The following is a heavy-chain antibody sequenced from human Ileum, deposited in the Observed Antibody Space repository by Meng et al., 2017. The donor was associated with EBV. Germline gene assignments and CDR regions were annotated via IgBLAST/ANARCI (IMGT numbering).Heavy chain of an antibody. CDR2: INHSGST. CDR1: GGSFSGYY. Sequence: QVQLRQWGAGLLKPSETLSLTCAVYGGSFSGYYWSWIRQPPGKGLEWIGEINHSGSTNYNPSLKSRVTISVDTSKNQFSLKLSSVTAADTAVYYCARVGLRLGIDYWGQGTLVTVSS. CDR3: ARVGLRLGIDY. J-gene: IGHJ4*02. D-gene: IGHD3-16*01. V-gene: IGHV4-34*01.